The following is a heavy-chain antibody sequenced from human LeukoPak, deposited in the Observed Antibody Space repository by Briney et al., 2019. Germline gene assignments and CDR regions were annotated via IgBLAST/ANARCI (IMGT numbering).Heavy chain of an antibody. V-gene: IGHV3-30*18. Sequence: GGSLRLSCTASGFIFSTYGMHWVRQAPGKGLEWVAVISYDGSNKYYADSVKGRFTISRDNSKNTLYLQMNSLRAEDTAVYYCAEGELYAFDIWGQGTMVTVSS. D-gene: IGHD3-10*01. CDR2: ISYDGSNK. CDR1: GFIFSTYG. CDR3: AEGELYAFDI. J-gene: IGHJ3*02.